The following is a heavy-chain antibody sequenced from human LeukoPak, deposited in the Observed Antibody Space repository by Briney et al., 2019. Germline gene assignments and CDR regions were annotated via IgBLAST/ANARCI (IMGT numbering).Heavy chain of an antibody. V-gene: IGHV4-59*08. J-gene: IGHJ4*02. CDR2: IYYSGST. CDR3: ARQWPYRAVAV. CDR1: GGSISGYY. Sequence: SETLSLTCTVSGGSISGYYWSWIRQPPGKGLKWIGYIYYSGSTNYNPSLKSRVTISVDTSKNQFSLKLSSVTAADTAVYYCARQWPYRAVAVWGQGTLVTVSS. D-gene: IGHD6-19*01.